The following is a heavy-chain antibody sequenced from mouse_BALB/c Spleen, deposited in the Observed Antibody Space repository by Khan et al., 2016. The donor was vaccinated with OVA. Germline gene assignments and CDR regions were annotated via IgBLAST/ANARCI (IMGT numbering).Heavy chain of an antibody. CDR3: ARDYWFAY. CDR2: ISSGDIT. CDR1: GFTFSNYG. Sequence: EVELVEFGGGLVKPGGSLKLSCAASGFTFSNYGVSWVRQTPEKRLEWVASISSGDITYYPDSVKGRFTISRDNARNILYLQMSSLRSEDTAMYYCARDYWFAYWGQGTLVTVSA. J-gene: IGHJ3*01. V-gene: IGHV5-6-5*01.